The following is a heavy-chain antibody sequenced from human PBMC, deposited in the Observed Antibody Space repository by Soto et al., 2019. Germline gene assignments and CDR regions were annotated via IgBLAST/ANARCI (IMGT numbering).Heavy chain of an antibody. Sequence: GESLKISCKGSGYSFTSYWISWVRQMPGKGLKWMGRIDPSDSYTNYSPSFQGHVTISADKSISTAYLQWSSLKASDTAMYYCARLECSGGSCYAAFDIWGQGTMVTVSS. CDR3: ARLECSGGSCYAAFDI. CDR2: IDPSDSYT. J-gene: IGHJ3*02. D-gene: IGHD2-15*01. V-gene: IGHV5-10-1*01. CDR1: GYSFTSYW.